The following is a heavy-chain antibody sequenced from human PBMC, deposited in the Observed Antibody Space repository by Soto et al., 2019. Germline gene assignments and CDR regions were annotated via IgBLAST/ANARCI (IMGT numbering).Heavy chain of an antibody. J-gene: IGHJ4*02. V-gene: IGHV4-34*02. Sequence: QVQLQQWGAGLLKPSETLSLTCAVYGGSFSGYYWSWVRQPPVKGLEWIGEIERGGSTNYNPSLKSQITISVDTSKNQFSLKVNSVTAADTAVYYCARGYGSGSYWAYWGQGTLVTVSS. CDR3: ARGYGSGSYWAY. D-gene: IGHD3-10*01. CDR2: IERGGST. CDR1: GGSFSGYY.